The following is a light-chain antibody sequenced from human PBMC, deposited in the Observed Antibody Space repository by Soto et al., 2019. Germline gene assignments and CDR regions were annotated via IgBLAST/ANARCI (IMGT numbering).Light chain of an antibody. V-gene: IGKV3-11*01. CDR1: QSVSSY. J-gene: IGKJ1*01. CDR3: QQRSNWPRT. CDR2: DAS. Sequence: EIVLTQSPGTLSLSPGERATLSCRASQSVSSYLAWYQQKPGQPPRLLIYDASNRATGIPARFSGSGSGTDFTLTISSLEPEDFAVYYCQQRSNWPRTFGQGTKVDIK.